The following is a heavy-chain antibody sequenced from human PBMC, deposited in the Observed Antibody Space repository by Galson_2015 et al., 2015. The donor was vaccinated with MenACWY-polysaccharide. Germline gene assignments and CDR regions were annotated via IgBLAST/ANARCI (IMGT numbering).Heavy chain of an antibody. CDR3: AKDIRIVYSNYQFDS. Sequence: SLRLSCAASGFIFSNYDMSWVRQAPGKGLEWVSGVSGTGHSTYYADSVRGRFTISRDNSKNTLYLEMKSLRAEDTATYYCAKDIRIVYSNYQFDSWGQGTLVTVSS. V-gene: IGHV3-23*01. CDR1: GFIFSNYD. D-gene: IGHD4-11*01. CDR2: VSGTGHST. J-gene: IGHJ4*02.